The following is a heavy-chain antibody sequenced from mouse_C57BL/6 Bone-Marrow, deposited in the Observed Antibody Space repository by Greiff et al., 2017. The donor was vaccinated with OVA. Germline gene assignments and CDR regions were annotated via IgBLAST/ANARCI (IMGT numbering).Heavy chain of an antibody. Sequence: EVKLMESGAELVRPGASVKLSCTASGFNIKDDYMHWVKQRPEQGLEWIGWIDPENGDTEYASKFQGKATITADTSSNPAYLQLSSLTSEDTAVYYCTTSSNKGFAYWGQGTLVTVSA. V-gene: IGHV14-4*01. CDR1: GFNIKDDY. CDR3: TTSSNKGFAY. D-gene: IGHD2-5*01. CDR2: IDPENGDT. J-gene: IGHJ3*01.